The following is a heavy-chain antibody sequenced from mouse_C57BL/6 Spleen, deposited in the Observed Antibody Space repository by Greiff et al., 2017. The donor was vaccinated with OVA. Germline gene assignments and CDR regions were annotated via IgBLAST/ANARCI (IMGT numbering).Heavy chain of an antibody. V-gene: IGHV1-82*01. CDR3: ARDYGNYGWDFDV. Sequence: VQGVESGPELVKPGASVKISCKASGYAFSSSWMNWVKQRPGKGLEWIGRIYPGDGDTYYNGKFKGKATLTADKSSSTAYMQLSSLTSEDSAVYFCARDYGNYGWDFDVWGTGTTVTVSS. D-gene: IGHD2-1*01. CDR1: GYAFSSSW. J-gene: IGHJ1*03. CDR2: IYPGDGDT.